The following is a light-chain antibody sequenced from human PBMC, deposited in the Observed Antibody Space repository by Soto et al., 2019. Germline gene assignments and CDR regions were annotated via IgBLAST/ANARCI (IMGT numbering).Light chain of an antibody. V-gene: IGLV2-14*01. CDR3: SSYTSSSTLG. CDR2: DVS. Sequence: QSALTQPASVSGSPGQSITISCTGTSSDVGGYNYVSWYQQHPGKAPKLMIYDVSNRPSGVSNRFSGSKSGNTASLTISGLQDEEEADYYCSSYTSSSTLGFGTGTKLTVL. J-gene: IGLJ1*01. CDR1: SSDVGGYNY.